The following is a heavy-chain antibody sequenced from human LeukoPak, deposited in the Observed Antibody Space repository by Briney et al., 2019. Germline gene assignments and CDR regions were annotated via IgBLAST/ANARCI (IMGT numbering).Heavy chain of an antibody. CDR2: INAGNGNT. V-gene: IGHV1-3*01. CDR3: ARTAARRFDY. J-gene: IGHJ4*02. Sequence: ASVKVSCKASGYTFTSYAMHWVRQAPGQRLEWMGWINAGNGNTKYSQKFQGRVTMTRDTSTSTVYMELSSLRSDDTAVYYCARTAARRFDYWGQGTLVTVSS. CDR1: GYTFTSYA. D-gene: IGHD6-6*01.